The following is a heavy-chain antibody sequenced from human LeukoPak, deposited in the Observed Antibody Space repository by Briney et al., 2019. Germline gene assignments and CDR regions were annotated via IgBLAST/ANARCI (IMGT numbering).Heavy chain of an antibody. CDR2: ISDSGGST. J-gene: IGHJ2*01. V-gene: IGHV3-23*01. Sequence: GGPLRLSCAASGFTFSSYAMSWVRQAPGKGLEWVSAISDSGGSTYYADSVKGRFTISRDYATNSLYLQMNSLRAEDTAVYYCAASGYDLDWYFDLWGRGTLVTVSS. D-gene: IGHD5-12*01. CDR3: AASGYDLDWYFDL. CDR1: GFTFSSYA.